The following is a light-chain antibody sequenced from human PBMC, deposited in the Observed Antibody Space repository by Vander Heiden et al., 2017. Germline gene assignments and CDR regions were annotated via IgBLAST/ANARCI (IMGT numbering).Light chain of an antibody. J-gene: IGKJ4*01. Sequence: DIQLTQSPSFLSASVGDRVTITCRASQGISSYLAWYQRKPGRAPKLLIYAASTLQSGVPSRFSGSGSGTEFTLTISSLQPEDFAIYYCQQLNSYPLTFGGGTKVEIK. V-gene: IGKV1-9*01. CDR1: QGISSY. CDR3: QQLNSYPLT. CDR2: AAS.